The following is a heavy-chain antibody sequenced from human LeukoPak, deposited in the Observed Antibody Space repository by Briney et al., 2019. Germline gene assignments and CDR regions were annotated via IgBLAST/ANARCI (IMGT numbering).Heavy chain of an antibody. CDR2: FDPKDGET. Sequence: ASVKLSFNVSGYTLTELSMHWVRQAPGKGLEWMGGFDPKDGETIYAQKFQGRVTMTEDTSTDTAYMELSSVRSEDTAVYYCATDLMDTGGYKTFDYWGQGTLVTVSS. CDR1: GYTLTELS. CDR3: ATDLMDTGGYKTFDY. V-gene: IGHV1-24*01. D-gene: IGHD5-18*01. J-gene: IGHJ4*02.